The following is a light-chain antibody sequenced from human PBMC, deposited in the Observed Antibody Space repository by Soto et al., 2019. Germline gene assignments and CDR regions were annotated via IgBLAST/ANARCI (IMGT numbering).Light chain of an antibody. V-gene: IGKV1-5*03. CDR3: QQYNIHPKL. J-gene: IGKJ1*01. CDR1: QSFSLW. CDR2: MAS. Sequence: DIQLTQSPSTLCASVLDRVARTCLASQSFSLWLAWYQQKPGKVPKLLIYMASTLESGVPSRFSGSVSGTEYTLTISSLQPDDFATYYRQQYNIHPKLFGQGTKVDIK.